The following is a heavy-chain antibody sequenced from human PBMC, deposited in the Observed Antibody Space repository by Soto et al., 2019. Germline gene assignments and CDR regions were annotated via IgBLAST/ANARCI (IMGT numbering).Heavy chain of an antibody. J-gene: IGHJ2*01. Sequence: QVQLVESGGGLVEPGGSLRLSCAASGFTFSDHYMSWIRQAPGKGLEWISYISSSGRTIYYADSVKGRFTISRDNAKNPLSLQMNRLGAEDTAVYYCARDDEYGSSSHVGRGYFDLWGRGTLVTVSA. CDR3: ARDDEYGSSSHVGRGYFDL. CDR2: ISSSGRTI. D-gene: IGHD6-6*01. V-gene: IGHV3-11*01. CDR1: GFTFSDHY.